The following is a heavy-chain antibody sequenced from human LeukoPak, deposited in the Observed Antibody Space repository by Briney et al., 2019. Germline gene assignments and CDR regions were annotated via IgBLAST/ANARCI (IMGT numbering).Heavy chain of an antibody. J-gene: IGHJ4*02. CDR3: AKKFGGSSSWYYFDY. Sequence: PGGSLRLSCAASAFTFSSYAMSWVRQAPGKGLEWVSAISASGDSTYYADSVKGWFTISRDNSKNTLYLQMDSLRAEDTAVYYCAKKFGGSSSWYYFDYWGQGTLVTVSS. CDR1: AFTFSSYA. V-gene: IGHV3-23*01. D-gene: IGHD6-13*01. CDR2: ISASGDST.